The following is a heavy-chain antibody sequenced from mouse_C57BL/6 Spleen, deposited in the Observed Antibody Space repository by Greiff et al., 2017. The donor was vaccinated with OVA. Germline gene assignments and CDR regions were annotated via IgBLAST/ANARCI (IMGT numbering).Heavy chain of an antibody. CDR3: TRVATGTGFDY. Sequence: EVKLVESGEGLVKPGGSLKLSCAASGFTFSSYAMSWFRQTPEKRLEWVAYISSGGDYIYYADTVKVRFTISRDNARHTLYLQMSSLKSEDTAMYYCTRVATGTGFDYWGQGTTLTVSS. CDR2: ISSGGDYI. J-gene: IGHJ2*01. V-gene: IGHV5-9-1*02. D-gene: IGHD4-1*01. CDR1: GFTFSSYA.